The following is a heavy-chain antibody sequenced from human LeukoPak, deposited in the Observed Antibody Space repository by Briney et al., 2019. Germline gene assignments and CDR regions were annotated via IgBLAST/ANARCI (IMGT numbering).Heavy chain of an antibody. CDR3: AVGLYYDFWSGQGY. CDR2: ISGTGGGT. D-gene: IGHD3-3*01. J-gene: IGHJ4*02. Sequence: GGSLRLSCAASGFTFSSYAMSWVRQAPGKGLEWVSAISGTGGGTYYADSVKGRFAISRNNSKNTLYLQMGSLRAEDTAVYYCAVGLYYDFWSGQGYWGQGTLVTVSS. CDR1: GFTFSSYA. V-gene: IGHV3-23*01.